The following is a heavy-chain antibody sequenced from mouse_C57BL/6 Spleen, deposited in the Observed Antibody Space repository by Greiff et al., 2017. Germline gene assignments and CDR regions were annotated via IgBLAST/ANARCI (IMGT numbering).Heavy chain of an antibody. CDR3: TSQGGYDRYFDV. D-gene: IGHD2-2*01. J-gene: IGHJ1*03. Sequence: EVKVEESGGGLVQPGGSMKLSCVASGFTFSNYWMNWVRQSPEKGLEWVAQIRLKSDNYATHYAESVKGRFTISRDDSKSSVYLQMNNLRAEDTGIYYCTSQGGYDRYFDVWGTGTTVTVSS. CDR1: GFTFSNYW. CDR2: IRLKSDNYAT. V-gene: IGHV6-3*01.